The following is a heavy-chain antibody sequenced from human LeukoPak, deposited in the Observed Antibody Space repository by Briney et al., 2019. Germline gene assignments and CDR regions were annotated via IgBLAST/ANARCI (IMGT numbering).Heavy chain of an antibody. Sequence: ASVKVSCKASGGTFSSYAISWVRQAPGQGLEWMGGIIPIFGTANCAQKLQGRVTMTIDTSTSTAYMELRSLRSDDTAVYYCARITIFGVVLTGGKDVWGQGTTVTVSS. CDR3: ARITIFGVVLTGGKDV. J-gene: IGHJ6*02. CDR1: GGTFSSYA. V-gene: IGHV1-69*05. D-gene: IGHD3-3*01. CDR2: IIPIFGTA.